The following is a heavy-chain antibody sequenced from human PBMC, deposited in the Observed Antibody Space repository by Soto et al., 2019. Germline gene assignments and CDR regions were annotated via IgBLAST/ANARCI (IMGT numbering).Heavy chain of an antibody. CDR2: VYYTGST. Sequence: LSLTCSVSGGSISGSYWSWIRQSPGRGLEWLGYVYYTGSTNYSPSLRSRVSISVDTSKNEFSLRLSSVTAADTAVYFCARSVAVPGAHIDYWGQGTQVTVS. J-gene: IGHJ4*02. D-gene: IGHD6-19*01. V-gene: IGHV4-59*01. CDR1: GGSISGSY. CDR3: ARSVAVPGAHIDY.